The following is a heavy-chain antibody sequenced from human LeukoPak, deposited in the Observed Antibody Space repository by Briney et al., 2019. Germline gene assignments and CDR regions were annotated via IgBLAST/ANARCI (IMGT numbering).Heavy chain of an antibody. J-gene: IGHJ5*02. CDR3: ARVPGPNWFDP. V-gene: IGHV4-38-2*02. CDR1: GYSISSGYY. CDR2: MYHTGST. Sequence: PSETLSLTCTVSGYSISSGYYRGWIRQPPGKGLEWIGSMYHTGSTYYNPSLKSRVTISVDTSKNQFSLKLSSVTAADTAVYYCARVPGPNWFDPWGQGTLVTVSS.